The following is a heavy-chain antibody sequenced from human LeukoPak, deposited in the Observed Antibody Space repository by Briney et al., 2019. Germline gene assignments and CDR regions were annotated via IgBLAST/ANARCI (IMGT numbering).Heavy chain of an antibody. CDR2: LNWNGGST. Sequence: PGGSLRLSCAASGFKFDDYGMSWVRQAPGKGLEWVSGLNWNGGSTGYADSVEGRFTISRDNAKNSLYLQMNSLRTEDTALYYCARGATGTTFDYWGQGTLVTVSS. CDR1: GFKFDDYG. D-gene: IGHD1-1*01. J-gene: IGHJ4*02. V-gene: IGHV3-20*04. CDR3: ARGATGTTFDY.